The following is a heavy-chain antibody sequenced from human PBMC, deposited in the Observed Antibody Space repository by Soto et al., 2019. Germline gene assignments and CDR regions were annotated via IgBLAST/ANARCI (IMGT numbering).Heavy chain of an antibody. J-gene: IGHJ3*02. V-gene: IGHV5-51*01. CDR2: TYPFDSDT. D-gene: IGHD1-26*01. Sequence: GESLKISCEGSGYTFTYYWIGWVRQMPGKGLEWMGVTYPFDSDTRYSPSFQGRVTISAVQSISTAYLQWSSLKASDTAMYYCARYSSGSYWSRAFDIWGQGTMVTVSS. CDR3: ARYSSGSYWSRAFDI. CDR1: GYTFTYYW.